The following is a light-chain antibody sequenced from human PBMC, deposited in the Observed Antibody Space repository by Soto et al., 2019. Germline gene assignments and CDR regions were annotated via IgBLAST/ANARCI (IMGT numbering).Light chain of an antibody. CDR3: QQYNSYSGT. CDR2: GAS. V-gene: IGKV1-NL1*01. J-gene: IGKJ1*01. Sequence: DIQMTQSPSSLSASVGDRVTITCRASQGISNYLAWYQQKPGQAPRLLIYGASSRATGIPDRFSGSGSGTDFTLTISSLQPDDFATYYCQQYNSYSGTFGQGTKGDIK. CDR1: QGISNY.